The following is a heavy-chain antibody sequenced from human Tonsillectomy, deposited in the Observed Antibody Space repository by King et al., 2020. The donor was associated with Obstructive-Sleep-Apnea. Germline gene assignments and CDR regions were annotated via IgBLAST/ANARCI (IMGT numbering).Heavy chain of an antibody. J-gene: IGHJ3*02. CDR2: ITPFNGNT. CDR3: ATDAYGDYGSGAFDI. D-gene: IGHD4-17*01. CDR1: GYTFTYRY. V-gene: IGHV1-45*02. Sequence: QLVESGAEVKKTGSSVKGSCKASGYTFTYRYLHWVRQAPGQALEWMGWITPFNGNTDYAQKFQDIVTITRDRAMSSAYMELSSLRPEDTAMYYCATDAYGDYGSGAFDIWGQGTMVTVSS.